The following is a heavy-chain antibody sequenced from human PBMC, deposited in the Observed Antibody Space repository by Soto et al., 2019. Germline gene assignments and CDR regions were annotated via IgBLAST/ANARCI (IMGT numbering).Heavy chain of an antibody. CDR1: GGSFSGYY. Sequence: KPSETLSLTCAVYGGSFSGYYWSWIRQPPGKGLEWIGEINHSGSTNYNPSLKSRVTISVDTSKNQFSLKLSSVTAADTAVYYCARTKAASGFYYAMDVWGQGTTVTVSS. CDR2: INHSGST. J-gene: IGHJ6*02. D-gene: IGHD6-13*01. CDR3: ARTKAASGFYYAMDV. V-gene: IGHV4-34*01.